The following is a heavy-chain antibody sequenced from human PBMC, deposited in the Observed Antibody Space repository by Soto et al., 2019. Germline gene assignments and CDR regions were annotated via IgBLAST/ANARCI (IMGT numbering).Heavy chain of an antibody. Sequence: SETLSLTCSVSGGSVSSYWWSWIRQPSGKGLEWIGYIYYTGSTNYSPSLKGRVTISLDASKSQFSLKLTSVTAADTAVYYCARGPGASDYYFDYWGPGTLVTVSS. CDR2: IYYTGST. CDR1: GGSVSSYW. V-gene: IGHV4-59*02. CDR3: ARGPGASDYYFDY. D-gene: IGHD3-10*01. J-gene: IGHJ4*02.